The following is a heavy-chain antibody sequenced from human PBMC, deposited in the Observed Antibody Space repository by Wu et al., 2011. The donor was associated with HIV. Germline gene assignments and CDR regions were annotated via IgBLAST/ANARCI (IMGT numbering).Heavy chain of an antibody. CDR2: INPNSGDT. CDR1: GYTFTGYY. V-gene: IGHV1-2*02. Sequence: QVQLVQSGAEVKKPGASVKVSCKASGYTFTGYYIHWMRQAPGQGLEWMGWINPNSGDTKCAQKFQGRVHMTRDTSISTAYMELSRLRFDDTAVYYCARTRITMVRGIRPSGNNWFDPWGQGTPGHRLL. CDR3: ARTRITMVRGIRPSGNNWFDP. D-gene: IGHD3-10*01. J-gene: IGHJ5*02.